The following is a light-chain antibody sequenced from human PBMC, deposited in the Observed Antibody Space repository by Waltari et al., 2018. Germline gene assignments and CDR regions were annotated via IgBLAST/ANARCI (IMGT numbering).Light chain of an antibody. CDR2: DVS. V-gene: IGLV2-14*01. CDR1: SSDVGAYDF. CDR3: SSYTSSITVK. Sequence: QSALTQPASVSGSPGQSITISCTGTSSDVGAYDFVAWYQQHPGKAPKLMMYDVSNRPSGVSNRFSGSKSGNTASLTISGLQAEDEADYYCSSYTSSITVKFGGGTKVTVL. J-gene: IGLJ3*02.